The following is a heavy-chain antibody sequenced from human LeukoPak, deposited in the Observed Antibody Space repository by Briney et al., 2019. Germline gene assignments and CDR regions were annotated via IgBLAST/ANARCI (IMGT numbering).Heavy chain of an antibody. V-gene: IGHV3-53*01. CDR1: GFTVSSNY. Sequence: PGGSLRLSCVSSGFTVSSNYMTWVRQAPGKGLEWVSVIYRGGATYYADSVKGRFTISRDNSKNTLYLQMNSLRVEDTAVYYCATGWNDAFDVWGQGTMLTVSS. CDR3: ATGWNDAFDV. J-gene: IGHJ3*01. CDR2: IYRGGAT. D-gene: IGHD1-14*01.